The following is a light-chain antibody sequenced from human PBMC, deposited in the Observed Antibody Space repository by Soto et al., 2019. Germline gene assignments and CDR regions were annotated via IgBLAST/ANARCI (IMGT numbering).Light chain of an antibody. CDR2: DAS. Sequence: EIVLTQSPATLSLSPGERATLSCRASQSVSSYLAWYQPKPGQAPRLLIYDASSRATGIPARFSGSESGADFTLTVSSVEPEDFAGYYCQQRSNWRFTFGPGTKVEIK. CDR3: QQRSNWRFT. CDR1: QSVSSY. J-gene: IGKJ3*01. V-gene: IGKV3-11*01.